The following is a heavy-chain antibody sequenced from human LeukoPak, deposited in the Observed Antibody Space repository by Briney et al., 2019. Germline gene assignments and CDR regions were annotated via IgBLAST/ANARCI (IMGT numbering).Heavy chain of an antibody. J-gene: IGHJ3*02. CDR1: GFTFSSYA. D-gene: IGHD1-26*01. CDR3: ARPEGSGSWSAFDI. CDR2: ISYDGSNK. Sequence: GGSLRLSCAASGFTFSSYAMHWVGQAPGKGLEWVAVISYDGSNKYYADSVKGRFTISRDNSKNTLYLQMNSLRAEDTAVYYCARPEGSGSWSAFDIWGQGTMVTVCS. V-gene: IGHV3-30-3*01.